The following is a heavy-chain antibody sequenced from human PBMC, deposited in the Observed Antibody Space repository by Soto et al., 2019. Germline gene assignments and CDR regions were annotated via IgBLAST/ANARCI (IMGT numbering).Heavy chain of an antibody. CDR2: ISGSTDDT. J-gene: IGHJ1*01. CDR3: GKEVVDVVAGSGIYT. D-gene: IGHD3-10*01. V-gene: IGHV3-23*01. CDR1: DVIFPIYA. Sequence: GGSRIPSCVSSDVIFPIYAMTWVRPALGKRLEWVSSISGSTDDTFYADSVNGRFTISRDNSKNTLFLQMNSLRAEDTAVYYCGKEVVDVVAGSGIYTRGQ.